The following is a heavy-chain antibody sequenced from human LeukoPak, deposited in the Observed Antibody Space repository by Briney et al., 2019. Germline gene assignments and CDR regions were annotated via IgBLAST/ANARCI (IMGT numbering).Heavy chain of an antibody. Sequence: WASVKVSCKASGYTFISYYMHWVRQAPGQGLEWMGIINPSGGSTSYAQKFQGRVTMTRDMSTSTVYMELSSLRSEDTAVYYCAREVEVEWELPRGYFDYWGQGTLVTVSS. CDR3: AREVEVEWELPRGYFDY. D-gene: IGHD1-26*01. J-gene: IGHJ4*02. V-gene: IGHV1-46*01. CDR1: GYTFISYY. CDR2: INPSGGST.